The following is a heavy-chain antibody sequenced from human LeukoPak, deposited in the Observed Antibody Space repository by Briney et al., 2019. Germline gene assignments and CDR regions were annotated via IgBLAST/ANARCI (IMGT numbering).Heavy chain of an antibody. CDR2: IYSSGKT. CDR3: ASVVLGFWSGFQID. J-gene: IGHJ4*02. CDR1: GDSITSNSYY. D-gene: IGHD3-3*01. Sequence: PSETLSLTCTVSGDSITSNSYYWGWLRQPPGKGLEWIGNIYSSGKTYYNPFLKNRLTISVDTSKNQFSLNLNSVTAADTAVYYCASVVLGFWSGFQIDWGQGTLVTVSS. V-gene: IGHV4-39*07.